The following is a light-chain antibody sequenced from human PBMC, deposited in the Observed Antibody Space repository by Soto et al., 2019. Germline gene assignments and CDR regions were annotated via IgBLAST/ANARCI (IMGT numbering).Light chain of an antibody. CDR3: QQVKGFPLT. J-gene: IGKJ4*01. CDR1: QDITTW. V-gene: IGKV1-12*01. Sequence: DIQMAQSPSSVSAFVGDRVAVTCRASQDITTWLAWYQKKPGETPRLLIYAASSLYSGVPTRFSGSGTGTEFTLTISNVQPEDSAIYYCQQVKGFPLTFGGGTKVEIK. CDR2: AAS.